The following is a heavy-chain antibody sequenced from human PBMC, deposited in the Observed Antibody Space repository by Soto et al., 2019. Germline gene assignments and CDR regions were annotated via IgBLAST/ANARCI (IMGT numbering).Heavy chain of an antibody. CDR1: GGSISGNY. V-gene: IGHV4-59*01. CDR2: IFYSGTT. Sequence: TSETLSLTCTASGGSISGNYWGWIRQPPGKGLEWIGYIFYSGTTNYNPSNKSRINISMDTSKNQFSLKVRFVTAADTAVYYCARVPGGGSWFDPWGQGTLVTVS. CDR3: ARVPGGGSWFDP. D-gene: IGHD1-26*01. J-gene: IGHJ5*02.